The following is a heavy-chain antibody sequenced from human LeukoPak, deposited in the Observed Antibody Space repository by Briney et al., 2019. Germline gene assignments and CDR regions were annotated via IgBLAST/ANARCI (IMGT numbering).Heavy chain of an antibody. D-gene: IGHD3-22*01. Sequence: ASVKVSCKASGYTFTSYGISWVRQAPGQGLEWMGWISAYNGNTNYAQKLQGRVTMTTDTSTSTAYLELRSLRSDDTAVYYCARTNVYYYDSSDYYPYFDYWGQGTLVTVSS. J-gene: IGHJ4*02. CDR1: GYTFTSYG. CDR2: ISAYNGNT. V-gene: IGHV1-18*01. CDR3: ARTNVYYYDSSDYYPYFDY.